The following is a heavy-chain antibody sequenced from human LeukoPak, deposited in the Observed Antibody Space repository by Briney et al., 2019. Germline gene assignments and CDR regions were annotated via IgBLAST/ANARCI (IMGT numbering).Heavy chain of an antibody. D-gene: IGHD6-19*01. Sequence: PSETLSLTCTVSGGSISSYYWSWIRQPPGKGLEWIGYIYYSGSTNYNPSLKSRVTISVDTSKNQFSLKLSSVTAADTAVYYCARHFGVAVAAIDYWGQGTLVTVSS. V-gene: IGHV4-59*08. CDR1: GGSISSYY. CDR2: IYYSGST. J-gene: IGHJ4*02. CDR3: ARHFGVAVAAIDY.